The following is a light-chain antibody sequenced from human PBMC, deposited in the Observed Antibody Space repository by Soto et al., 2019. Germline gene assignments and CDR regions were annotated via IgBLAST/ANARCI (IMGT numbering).Light chain of an antibody. Sequence: QSALTQPRSVSGSPGQSVTISCTGTSSDVGGYNYVSWYQQHPGKAPKLMIYDVSKRPSGVPDRFSGSKSGNTASLTLSGLQAEDEDDYYCCSYAGSYTVVFGGGTKLTVL. CDR3: CSYAGSYTVV. CDR2: DVS. V-gene: IGLV2-11*01. CDR1: SSDVGGYNY. J-gene: IGLJ2*01.